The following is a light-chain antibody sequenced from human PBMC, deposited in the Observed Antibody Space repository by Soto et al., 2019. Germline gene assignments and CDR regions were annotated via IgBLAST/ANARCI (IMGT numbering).Light chain of an antibody. CDR2: EAT. CDR1: SSDIGTYNL. CDR3: CSYARGSTLV. V-gene: IGLV2-23*01. Sequence: QSVLTQPASVSGSPGQSITISCTGTSSDIGTYNLVSWYQHHPGNAPKLMIYEATKRPSGVSSRFSGSKSGNTASLTISGLQTEDEADYYCCSYARGSTLVFGGGTKVTVL. J-gene: IGLJ3*02.